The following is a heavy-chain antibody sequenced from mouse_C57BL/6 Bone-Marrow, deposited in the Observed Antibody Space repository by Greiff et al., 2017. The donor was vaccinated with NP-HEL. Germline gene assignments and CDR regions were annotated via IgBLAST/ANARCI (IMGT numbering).Heavy chain of an antibody. D-gene: IGHD2-5*01. Sequence: EVQVVESEGGLVQPGSSMKLSCTASGFTFSDYYMAWVRQVPEKGLEWVANINYDGSSTYYLDSLKSRFIISRDNAKNILYLQMSSLKSEDTATYYCARDNYSNPFDYWGQGTTLTVSS. CDR3: ARDNYSNPFDY. CDR2: INYDGSST. CDR1: GFTFSDYY. V-gene: IGHV5-16*01. J-gene: IGHJ2*01.